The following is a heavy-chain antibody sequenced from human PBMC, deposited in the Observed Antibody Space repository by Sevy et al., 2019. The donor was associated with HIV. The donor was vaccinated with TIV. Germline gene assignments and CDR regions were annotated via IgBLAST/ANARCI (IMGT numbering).Heavy chain of an antibody. CDR2: SKNDWSGT. CDR1: GFTFSSHW. CDR3: ARDASHWNRVDY. V-gene: IGHV3-74*01. D-gene: IGHD1-1*01. J-gene: IGHJ4*02. Sequence: GGSLRLSCSASGFTFSSHWMHWVRQVPGKGRVWVSRSKNDWSGTSYADSVNGRFTISRDNAKNTLYLQMNSLRAEDTAFYYCARDASHWNRVDYWGQGTLVTVSS.